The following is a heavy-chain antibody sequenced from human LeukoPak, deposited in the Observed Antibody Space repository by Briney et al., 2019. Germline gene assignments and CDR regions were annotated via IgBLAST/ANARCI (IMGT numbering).Heavy chain of an antibody. CDR3: ARDRAMATIRVLDY. V-gene: IGHV3-23*01. CDR2: ISGSGGST. D-gene: IGHD5-24*01. J-gene: IGHJ4*02. CDR1: GFTFSSYA. Sequence: GGSLRLSCAASGFTFSSYAMSWVRQAPGKGLEWVSAISGSGGSTYYADSVKGRFTISRDNSKNTLYLQMNSLRAEDTAVYYCARDRAMATIRVLDYWGQGTLVTVSS.